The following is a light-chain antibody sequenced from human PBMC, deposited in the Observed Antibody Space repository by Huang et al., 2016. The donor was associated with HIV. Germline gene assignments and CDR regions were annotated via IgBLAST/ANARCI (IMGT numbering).Light chain of an antibody. V-gene: IGKV3-15*01. CDR1: QSVSPN. Sequence: EVVMTQSPVTLSVFPGERATLSCRASQSVSPNLAWYQQKPGQPPRGLIYGASTRATVVPARFSGSGSGTEFTLTISSLQSEDFAVYYCQQYNSWPLTFGGGTTVAI. CDR3: QQYNSWPLT. J-gene: IGKJ4*01. CDR2: GAS.